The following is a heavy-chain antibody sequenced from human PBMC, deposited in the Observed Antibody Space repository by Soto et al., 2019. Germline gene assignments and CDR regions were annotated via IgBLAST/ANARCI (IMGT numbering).Heavy chain of an antibody. V-gene: IGHV3-23*01. D-gene: IGHD5-12*01. CDR2: TSGSGGST. J-gene: IGHJ3*01. CDR1: GFTFSSCA. Sequence: EVQLLESGGGLVQPGGSLRLSCAASGFTFSSCAMTWVRQAPGKGLEWVSATSGSGGSTYYADSVKGRFTISRDNDKNTRYLQMNSLRAADTAVYYCAKDPVDVVGTSKDAFDVWGQGTMVGVSS. CDR3: AKDPVDVVGTSKDAFDV.